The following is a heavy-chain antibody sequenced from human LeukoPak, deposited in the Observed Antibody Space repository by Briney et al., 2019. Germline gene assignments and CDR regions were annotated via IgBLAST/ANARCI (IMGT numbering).Heavy chain of an antibody. CDR3: ARRTTGYSSSFNY. V-gene: IGHV4-39*01. D-gene: IGHD6-13*01. CDR2: IDYSGGT. J-gene: IGHJ4*02. Sequence: SETLSLTCTVSIGSIRSSGTFWAWIRQPPGKGLEWIGSIDYSGGTSYNPSLKSRVSISVDTSNNQFSLELTSATATDTGVYYCARRTTGYSSSFNYWGQGTLVTVSS. CDR1: IGSIRSSGTF.